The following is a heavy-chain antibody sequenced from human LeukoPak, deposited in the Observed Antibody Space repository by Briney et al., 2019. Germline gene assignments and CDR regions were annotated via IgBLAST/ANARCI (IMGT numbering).Heavy chain of an antibody. CDR1: GVSFSVYE. J-gene: IGHJ4*02. CDR3: ARESRAFTIFGVASQFVY. D-gene: IGHD3-3*01. CDR2: ISSSGTTT. V-gene: IGHV3-48*03. Sequence: PGGSLRLSCAASGVSFSVYEIHWVRQAPGKGLEWISDISSSGTTTYYAVSVKGRFTIYRDNAKNSLYLQMNSLRAEDTAVYYCARESRAFTIFGVASQFVYWGQGTLVTVSS.